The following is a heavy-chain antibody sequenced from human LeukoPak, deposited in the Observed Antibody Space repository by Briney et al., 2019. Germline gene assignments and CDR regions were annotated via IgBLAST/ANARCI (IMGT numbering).Heavy chain of an antibody. CDR3: AKDRYSYAFEYSDS. J-gene: IGHJ4*02. CDR2: ISNDGSKK. V-gene: IGHV3-30*18. D-gene: IGHD5-18*01. CDR1: GFTFSSYA. Sequence: PGGSLRLSCAASGFTFSSYAMNWVRQAPGKGLDWVAVISNDGSKKYHADSVKGRFTISRDNSKNTLSLQVSSLRAEDTAVYYCAKDRYSYAFEYSDSWGQGTLVTVSS.